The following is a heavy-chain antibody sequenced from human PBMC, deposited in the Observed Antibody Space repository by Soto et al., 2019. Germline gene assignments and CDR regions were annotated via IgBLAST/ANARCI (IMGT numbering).Heavy chain of an antibody. V-gene: IGHV4-34*01. CDR1: GASLSDNY. CDR2: INHSGNT. Sequence: PSETLSLTCAVYGASLSDNYCNWLRQPPGKGLEWIGEINHSGNTNYNPSLKSRVTISVDTSKNQFSLKLSSVTAADTAVYYCARSGSEMATIIYYFDYWGQGTLVTVSS. CDR3: ARSGSEMATIIYYFDY. D-gene: IGHD5-12*01. J-gene: IGHJ4*02.